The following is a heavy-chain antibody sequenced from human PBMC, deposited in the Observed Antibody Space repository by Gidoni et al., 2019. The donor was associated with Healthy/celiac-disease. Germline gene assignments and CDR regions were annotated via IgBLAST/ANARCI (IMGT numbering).Heavy chain of an antibody. Sequence: EVPLLESGGGLVQPGGSLRLSWAAPGLTFRRQAMDWVRQAPGMGMECVSAISGSGGSTYYADTVKGRFTSSRDNSKNTLYLQMNSLRAEDTAVYYCAKARSGLRYCSSTSCYALVLWGQGTLVTVSS. CDR2: ISGSGGST. CDR1: GLTFRRQA. J-gene: IGHJ4*02. D-gene: IGHD2-2*01. CDR3: AKARSGLRYCSSTSCYALVL. V-gene: IGHV3-23*01.